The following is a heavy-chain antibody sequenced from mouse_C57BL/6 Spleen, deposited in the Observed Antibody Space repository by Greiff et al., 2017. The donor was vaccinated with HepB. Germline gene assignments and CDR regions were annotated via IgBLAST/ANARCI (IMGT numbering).Heavy chain of an antibody. D-gene: IGHD1-1*01. CDR3: ARHPSITTVVATGSLDY. J-gene: IGHJ2*01. V-gene: IGHV1-81*01. Sequence: QVQLQQSGAELARPGASVKLSCKASGYTFTSYGISWVKQRTGQGLEWIGEIYPRSGNTYYNEKFKGKATLTADKSSSTAYMELRSLTSEDSAVYFCARHPSITTVVATGSLDYWGQGTTLTVSS. CDR2: IYPRSGNT. CDR1: GYTFTSYG.